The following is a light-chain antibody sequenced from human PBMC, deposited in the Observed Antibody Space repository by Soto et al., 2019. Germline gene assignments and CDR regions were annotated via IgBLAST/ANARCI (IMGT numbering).Light chain of an antibody. V-gene: IGKV3-20*01. Sequence: EIVLTQSPGTLSLSPGERATLSCRASQSDSSSYLAWYQQKPGQAPRLLIYGASSRATGIPDRFSGSGSGTDFTHTISRLEPEDFAVYYCQQYGRSQTFGQGTKVEI. J-gene: IGKJ1*01. CDR2: GAS. CDR1: QSDSSSY. CDR3: QQYGRSQT.